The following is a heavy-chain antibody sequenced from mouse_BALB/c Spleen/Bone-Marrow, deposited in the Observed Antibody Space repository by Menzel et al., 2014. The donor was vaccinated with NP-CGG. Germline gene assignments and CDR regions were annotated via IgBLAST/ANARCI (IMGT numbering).Heavy chain of an antibody. J-gene: IGHJ2*01. V-gene: IGHV5-15*02. D-gene: IGHD1-1*01. CDR3: ARALAYGSSFDY. CDR1: GFTFSDYG. Sequence: EVQVVESGGGLVQPGGSRKLSCAASGFTFSDYGMAWVRQAPGKGPEWVAFISNLAYGIYYTDTVTGRFTISRENAKNTLYLEMSSLRSEDTAMYYCARALAYGSSFDYWGQGTTLTVSS. CDR2: ISNLAYGI.